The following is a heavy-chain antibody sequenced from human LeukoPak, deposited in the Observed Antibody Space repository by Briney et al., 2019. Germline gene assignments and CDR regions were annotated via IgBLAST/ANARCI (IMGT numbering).Heavy chain of an antibody. CDR2: ISAYNGNT. J-gene: IGHJ4*02. CDR1: GYTFTSYG. V-gene: IGHV1-18*01. Sequence: ASVKVSCKXSGYTFTSYGISWVRQAPGQGLEWMGWISAYNGNTNYSQKLQGRVTMTTDTSTSTAYMELRSLRSDDTAVYYCVRTRRLVIDYWGQGTLVTVSS. D-gene: IGHD1-26*01. CDR3: VRTRRLVIDY.